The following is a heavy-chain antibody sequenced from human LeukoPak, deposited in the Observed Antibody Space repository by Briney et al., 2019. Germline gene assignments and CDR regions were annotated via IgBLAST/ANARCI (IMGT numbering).Heavy chain of an antibody. CDR3: ARGSGWYDY. V-gene: IGHV3-7*01. J-gene: IGHJ4*02. Sequence: GGSLRLSCAASGFTFSSYWMTWVRQAPGKGLEWVANIKKDGSERNYVDSVKGRFTISIDNAKNSLYLQMNSLRDEDTAVYSCARGSGWYDYWGQGTLVTVSS. D-gene: IGHD6-19*01. CDR2: IKKDGSER. CDR1: GFTFSSYW.